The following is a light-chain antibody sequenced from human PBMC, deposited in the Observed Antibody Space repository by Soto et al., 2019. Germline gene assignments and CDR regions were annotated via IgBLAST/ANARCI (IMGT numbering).Light chain of an antibody. Sequence: QSVLTQPPSASGTPGQRVTISCSGSSSNIGSNTVNWYQQLPGTAPKLLIYSNNQRPSGVPDRFSGSKSGTSASLAISGLQSEDEADYYCAAWDDSLGVVFGGGTTVTVL. CDR2: SNN. CDR3: AAWDDSLGVV. J-gene: IGLJ2*01. V-gene: IGLV1-44*01. CDR1: SSNIGSNT.